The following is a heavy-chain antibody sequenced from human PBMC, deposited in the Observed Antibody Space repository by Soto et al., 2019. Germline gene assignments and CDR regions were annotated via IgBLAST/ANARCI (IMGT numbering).Heavy chain of an antibody. CDR3: ARKVRDYNFNY. CDR1: GYTLTDYY. Sequence: QVQLVQSGAEVKRPGASVKVSCKASGYTLTDYYMHWVRQAPGQGLKWMRWINPDSGGTKYAQKFQGRVTMTRDTSISTAYLELSRLRSDDTAVYYCARKVRDYNFNYWGHGTLVTVSP. J-gene: IGHJ4*01. CDR2: INPDSGGT. D-gene: IGHD4-17*01. V-gene: IGHV1-2*02.